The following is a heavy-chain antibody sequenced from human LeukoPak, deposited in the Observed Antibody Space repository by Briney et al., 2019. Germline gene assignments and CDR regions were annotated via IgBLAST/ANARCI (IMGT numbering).Heavy chain of an antibody. CDR2: IIPIFGTA. J-gene: IGHJ3*02. CDR3: ASHFQVVVTAMSDAFDI. D-gene: IGHD2-21*02. CDR1: GGTFSSYA. V-gene: IGHV1-69*06. Sequence: GASVKVSCKASGGTFSSYAISWVRQAPGQGLEWMGGIIPIFGTANYAQKFQGRVTITADKSTSTAYMELSSLRSEDTAVYYCASHFQVVVTAMSDAFDIWGQGTMVTVSS.